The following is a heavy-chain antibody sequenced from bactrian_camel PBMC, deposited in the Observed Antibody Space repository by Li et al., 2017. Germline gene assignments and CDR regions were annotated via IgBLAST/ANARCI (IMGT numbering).Heavy chain of an antibody. D-gene: IGHD2*01. CDR3: AAIPYNHAKDCNSVVVRTPLPGWYIDFGT. CDR2: IETDGST. CDR1: GHYTYNSYC. V-gene: IGHV3S55*01. J-gene: IGHJ6*01. Sequence: VESGGGSVQAGGSLRLSCEASGHYTYNSYCTGWFRQPPGKEREGVATIETDGSTKYAESVKGRFTISKDNAKNTLYLQLNSLKPEDTAMYYCAAIPYNHAKDCNSVVVRTPLPGWYIDFGTWGQGTQVTVS.